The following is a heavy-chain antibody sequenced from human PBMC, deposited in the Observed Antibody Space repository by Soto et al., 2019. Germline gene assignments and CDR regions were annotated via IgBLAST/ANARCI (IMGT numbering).Heavy chain of an antibody. J-gene: IGHJ4*02. V-gene: IGHV3-33*01. D-gene: IGHD6-19*01. Sequence: QVQLVESGGGVVQPGRSLRLSCAASGFTFSSYGMHWVRQAPGKGLEWVAVIWYDGSNKYYADSVKGRFTISRDNSKNTLYLQMNSLRAEDTAVYYCATKESSGWVGYWGQGTLVTVSS. CDR1: GFTFSSYG. CDR3: ATKESSGWVGY. CDR2: IWYDGSNK.